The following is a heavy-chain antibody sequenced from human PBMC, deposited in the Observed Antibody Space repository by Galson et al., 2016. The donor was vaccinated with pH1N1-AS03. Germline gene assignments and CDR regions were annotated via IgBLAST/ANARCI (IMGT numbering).Heavy chain of an antibody. CDR1: GFIFTTYA. Sequence: SLRLSCAASGFIFTTYAMNWVRQAPGKGLEWVSLISYDGGKKSYAESVKGRFTISRDKSNNTLYLQMNILRAEDTAIYYCTRVIDIFDHLYYYAMDVWGQGTTVTVSS. V-gene: IGHV3-30*07. J-gene: IGHJ6*02. CDR2: ISYDGGKK. D-gene: IGHD3-9*01. CDR3: TRVIDIFDHLYYYAMDV.